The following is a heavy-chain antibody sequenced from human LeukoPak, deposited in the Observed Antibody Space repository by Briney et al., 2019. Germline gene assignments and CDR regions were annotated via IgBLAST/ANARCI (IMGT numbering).Heavy chain of an antibody. CDR1: GFTFSDYY. Sequence: GGSLRLSCAASGFTFSDYYMSWIRQAPGKGLEWVSYISSSGSTIYYADSVKGRFTISRDNAKNSLYLQMNSLRAEDTAVYYCAKQSLMIVVVIPIDYWGQGTLVTVSS. CDR3: AKQSLMIVVVIPIDY. V-gene: IGHV3-11*01. CDR2: ISSSGSTI. D-gene: IGHD3-22*01. J-gene: IGHJ4*02.